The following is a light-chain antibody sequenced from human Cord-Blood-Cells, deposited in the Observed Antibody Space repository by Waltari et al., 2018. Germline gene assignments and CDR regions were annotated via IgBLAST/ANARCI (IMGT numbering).Light chain of an antibody. CDR2: DVS. V-gene: IGLV2-14*01. Sequence: QSALTQPASVSGSPGQSITISCTGTSSDVGGYNYVSWYHQHRGKAPKLMIYDVSNRPSRVSNRFSGSQSGNTASLPISGLQAEDAADYYCSSHTSSSTVVFGGGTTLTVL. J-gene: IGLJ2*01. CDR3: SSHTSSSTVV. CDR1: SSDVGGYNY.